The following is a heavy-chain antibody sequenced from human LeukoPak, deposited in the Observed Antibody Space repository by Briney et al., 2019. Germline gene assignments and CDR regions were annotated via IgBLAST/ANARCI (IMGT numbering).Heavy chain of an antibody. D-gene: IGHD3-9*01. Sequence: GGSLRLSCAASGFTFSTYDMSWVRQAPGKGLEWVSSISSSSSYIYYADSVKGRFTISRDNAKNSLYLQMNSLRAEDTAVYYCARDREPLYYDILTGSLDVWGQGTTVTVSS. CDR2: ISSSSSYI. J-gene: IGHJ6*02. V-gene: IGHV3-21*01. CDR3: ARDREPLYYDILTGSLDV. CDR1: GFTFSTYD.